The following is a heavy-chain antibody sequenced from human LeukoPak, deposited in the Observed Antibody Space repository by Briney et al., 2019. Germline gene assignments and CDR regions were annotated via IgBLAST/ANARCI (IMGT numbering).Heavy chain of an antibody. CDR1: GFTFSNYW. D-gene: IGHD4-17*01. CDR2: ISNSGSTI. V-gene: IGHV3-11*01. CDR3: AGEGYGDYDGDY. J-gene: IGHJ4*02. Sequence: GGSLRLSRAASGFTFSNYWMTWVRQAPGKGLEWVSYISNSGSTIYYADSVKGRFTISRDNAKKSLYLQMNSLRAEDTAVYYCAGEGYGDYDGDYWGQGTLVTVSS.